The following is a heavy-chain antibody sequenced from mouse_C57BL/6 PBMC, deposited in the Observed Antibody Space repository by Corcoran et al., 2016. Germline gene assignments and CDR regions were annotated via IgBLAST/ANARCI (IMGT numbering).Heavy chain of an antibody. Sequence: DVQLQESGPGLVKPSQSLSLTCSVTGYSITSGYYWNWIRQFPGNKLEWMGYISYDGSNNYNPSLKNRISITRDTSKNQFFLKLNSVTTEDTATYYCARALYYGNGAWFAYWGQGTLVTVSA. CDR2: ISYDGSN. V-gene: IGHV3-6*01. D-gene: IGHD2-1*01. CDR3: ARALYYGNGAWFAY. J-gene: IGHJ3*01. CDR1: GYSITSGYY.